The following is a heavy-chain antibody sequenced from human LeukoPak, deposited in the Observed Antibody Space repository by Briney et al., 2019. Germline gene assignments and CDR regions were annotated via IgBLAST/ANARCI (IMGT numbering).Heavy chain of an antibody. CDR1: GYTFTNFG. CDR2: ISPYNGNT. Sequence: ASVKVSCTASGYTFTNFGITWVRQAPGQGLEWMGWISPYNGNTKYAQKVQGRVTMTTDTSTSTAYMELRSLRSDDTAVYYCARGGVFCSSSTCPLNWLDPWGQGTLVTVSS. CDR3: ARGGVFCSSSTCPLNWLDP. J-gene: IGHJ5*02. V-gene: IGHV1-18*01. D-gene: IGHD2-2*01.